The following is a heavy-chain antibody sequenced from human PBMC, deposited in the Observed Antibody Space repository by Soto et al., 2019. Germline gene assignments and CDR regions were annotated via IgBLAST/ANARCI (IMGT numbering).Heavy chain of an antibody. CDR3: AKKSSGYYPFDY. CDR2: ISASSAGT. J-gene: IGHJ4*02. CDR1: GFTLTTYA. Sequence: GGSLRLSCAASGFTLTTYAMIWVRQAPGEGLQWVSSISASSAGTYYADSVKGRFTISRDNSMNTLYLQMNSLRAEDTAVYYCAKKSSGYYPFDYWGQGTLVTVSS. D-gene: IGHD3-22*01. V-gene: IGHV3-23*01.